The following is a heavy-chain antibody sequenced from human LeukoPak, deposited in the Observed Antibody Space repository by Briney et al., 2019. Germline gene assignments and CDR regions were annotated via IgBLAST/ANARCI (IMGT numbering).Heavy chain of an antibody. CDR2: IKQDASQE. CDR1: GFTFSSYW. Sequence: PGGSLRRSCAASGFTFSSYWMSWVRQAPGKGPEWVAHIKQDASQEDHVDSVKGRFTISRDNAKNSLYLQMNSLRAEDTAVYYCARGVVYPTWSGPHWSDYWGQGTLVTVSS. D-gene: IGHD3-3*01. V-gene: IGHV3-7*01. J-gene: IGHJ4*02. CDR3: ARGVVYPTWSGPHWSDY.